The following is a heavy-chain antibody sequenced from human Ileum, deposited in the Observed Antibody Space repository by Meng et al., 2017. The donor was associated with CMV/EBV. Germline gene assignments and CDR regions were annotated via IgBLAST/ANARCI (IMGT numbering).Heavy chain of an antibody. J-gene: IGHJ4*02. Sequence: SGVSISRAIWWTWVRQTPGKGLQSIGEVYRCGNAMSTPSLQSRLTISVDDSTNQVSLRLRSVTAADTAMYYCTTGSAYSPPGQFHQWGQGTLVTVSS. CDR3: TTGSAYSPPGQFHQ. CDR1: GVSISRAIW. D-gene: IGHD3-22*01. V-gene: IGHV4-4*02. CDR2: VYRCGNA.